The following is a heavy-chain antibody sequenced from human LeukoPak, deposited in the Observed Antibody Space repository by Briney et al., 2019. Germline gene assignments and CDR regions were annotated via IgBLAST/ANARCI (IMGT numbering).Heavy chain of an antibody. D-gene: IGHD3-10*01. Sequence: ASVKVSCKASGYIFTGYYMHWVRQAPGQGLEWMGCIYPNSGATNYAQKFQGRVTMTRDTSISTAYMELSRLRSDDTAVYYCARDVDYYGSGSCRFDPWGQGTLVTVSS. J-gene: IGHJ5*02. CDR1: GYIFTGYY. V-gene: IGHV1-2*02. CDR3: ARDVDYYGSGSCRFDP. CDR2: IYPNSGAT.